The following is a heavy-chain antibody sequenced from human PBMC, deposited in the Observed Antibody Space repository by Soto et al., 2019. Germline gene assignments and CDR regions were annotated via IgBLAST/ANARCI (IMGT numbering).Heavy chain of an antibody. V-gene: IGHV4-59*01. CDR2: IYYSGIT. D-gene: IGHD1-20*01. CDR1: GGSISSYY. CDR3: ARYKSNYYYGIDV. J-gene: IGHJ6*02. Sequence: SETLSLSCTVSGGSISSYYWSWIRQPPGKGLEWIGYIYYSGITNYNPSLKSRVTISVDTSKNQFSLKLSSVTAADTAVYYCARYKSNYYYGIDVCGQGTTVT.